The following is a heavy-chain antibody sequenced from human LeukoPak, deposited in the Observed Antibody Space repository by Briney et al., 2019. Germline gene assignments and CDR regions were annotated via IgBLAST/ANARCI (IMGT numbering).Heavy chain of an antibody. J-gene: IGHJ4*02. Sequence: ASVKVSCKASGYTFTSYGISWVRQAPGQGLEWMGWISAYNGNTNYAQKLQGRVTMTTDTSTSTAYMELRSLRSDDTAVYYGARDLGLLWFGEPFDYWGQGTLVTVSS. D-gene: IGHD3-10*01. V-gene: IGHV1-18*04. CDR2: ISAYNGNT. CDR3: ARDLGLLWFGEPFDY. CDR1: GYTFTSYG.